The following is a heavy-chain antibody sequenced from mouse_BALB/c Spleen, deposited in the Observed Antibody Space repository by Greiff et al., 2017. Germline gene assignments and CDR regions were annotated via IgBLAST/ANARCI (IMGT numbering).Heavy chain of an antibody. J-gene: IGHJ2*01. V-gene: IGHV1-54*01. CDR3: ARSYGKGSYYIDY. CDR2: INPGSGGT. Sequence: QVQLQQSGAELVRPGTSVKVSCKASGYAFTNYLIEWVKQRPGQGLEWIGVINPGSGGTNYNEKFKGKATLTADKSSSTSYMQLSSLTSDDSAVYFCARSYGKGSYYIDYWGQGTTLTVSS. D-gene: IGHD2-1*01. CDR1: GYAFTNYL.